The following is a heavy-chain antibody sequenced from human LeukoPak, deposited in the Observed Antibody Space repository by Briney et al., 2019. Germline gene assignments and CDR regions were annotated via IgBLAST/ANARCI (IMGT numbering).Heavy chain of an antibody. D-gene: IGHD3-16*02. Sequence: SETLSLTCTVSGGSISSYYWSWIRQPPGKGLEWIGYNYYSGSTNYNPSLKSRVTISVDTSKNQFSLKLSSVTAADTAVYYCARGYYDYVWGSYRIHFDYWGQGTLVTVSS. CDR3: ARGYYDYVWGSYRIHFDY. CDR2: NYYSGST. CDR1: GGSISSYY. J-gene: IGHJ4*02. V-gene: IGHV4-59*01.